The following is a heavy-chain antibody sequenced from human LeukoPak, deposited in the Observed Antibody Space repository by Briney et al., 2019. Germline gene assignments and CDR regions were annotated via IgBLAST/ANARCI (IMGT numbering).Heavy chain of an antibody. Sequence: SVKVSCKASGGTFSSYGISWVRQAPGQGLEWMGGIIPIFGTANYAQKFQGRVTITADESTSTAYMELSSLRSEDTAVYYCARAHYYDSSGYRYYFDYWGQGTLVTVSS. CDR1: GGTFSSYG. J-gene: IGHJ4*02. D-gene: IGHD3-22*01. CDR3: ARAHYYDSSGYRYYFDY. CDR2: IIPIFGTA. V-gene: IGHV1-69*13.